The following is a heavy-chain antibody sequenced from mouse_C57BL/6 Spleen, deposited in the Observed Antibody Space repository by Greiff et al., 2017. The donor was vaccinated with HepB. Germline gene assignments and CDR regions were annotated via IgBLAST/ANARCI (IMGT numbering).Heavy chain of an antibody. CDR3: AREGLGHYFDY. CDR2: ISDGGSYT. J-gene: IGHJ2*01. CDR1: GFTFSSYA. D-gene: IGHD4-1*01. V-gene: IGHV5-4*03. Sequence: EVKVVESGGGLVKPGGSLKLSCAASGFTFSSYAMSWVRQTPEKRLEWVATISDGGSYTYYPDNVKGRFTISRDNAKNNLYLQMSHLKSEDTAMYYCAREGLGHYFDYWGQGTTLTVSS.